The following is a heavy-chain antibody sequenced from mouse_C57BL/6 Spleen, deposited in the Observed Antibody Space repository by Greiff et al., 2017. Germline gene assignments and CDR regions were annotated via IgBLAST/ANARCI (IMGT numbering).Heavy chain of an antibody. V-gene: IGHV1-62-2*01. J-gene: IGHJ2*01. Sequence: QVQLQQSGAELVKPGASVKLSCKASGYTFTEYTIHWVKQRSGQGLEWIGWFYPGSGSIKYNEKFKDKPTLTADKSSSTVYMELSRLTSEDSAVYCGARHEGDYYGSSYFDYWGKGTTHTVSS. CDR2: FYPGSGSI. CDR3: ARHEGDYYGSSYFDY. CDR1: GYTFTEYT. D-gene: IGHD1-1*01.